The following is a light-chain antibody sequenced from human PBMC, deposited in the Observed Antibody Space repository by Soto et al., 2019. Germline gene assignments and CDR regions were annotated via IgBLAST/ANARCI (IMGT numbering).Light chain of an antibody. CDR3: QQYNSYL. Sequence: DIQMTQSPSTLSASVGDRVTITCRASQSISSWLAWYQQKPGKAPKLLIYDASSLESGVPSRFSGSGSGTEFTHTISSLQPDDFATDYCQQYNSYLFGQGTKVEIK. J-gene: IGKJ1*01. V-gene: IGKV1-5*01. CDR1: QSISSW. CDR2: DAS.